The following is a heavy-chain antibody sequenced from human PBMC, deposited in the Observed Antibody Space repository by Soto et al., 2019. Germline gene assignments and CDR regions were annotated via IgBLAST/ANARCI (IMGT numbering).Heavy chain of an antibody. J-gene: IGHJ6*02. Sequence: GASVKVSCKASGYTFTSYYMLWVRQAPGQGLEWMGIINPSGGSTSYAQKFQGRVTMTRDTSTSTVYMELSSLRSEDTAVYYCARGPSGYDFPPYGMDVWGQGTTVTVSS. V-gene: IGHV1-46*01. D-gene: IGHD5-12*01. CDR3: ARGPSGYDFPPYGMDV. CDR1: GYTFTSYY. CDR2: INPSGGST.